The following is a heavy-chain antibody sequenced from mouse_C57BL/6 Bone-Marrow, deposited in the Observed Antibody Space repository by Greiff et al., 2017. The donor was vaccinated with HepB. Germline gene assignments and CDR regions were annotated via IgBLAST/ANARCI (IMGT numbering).Heavy chain of an antibody. V-gene: IGHV1-19*01. CDR1: GYTFTDYY. D-gene: IGHD1-1*01. CDR2: INPYNGGT. J-gene: IGHJ4*01. Sequence: VQLQQSGPVLVKPGASVKMSCKASGYTFTDYYMNWVKQSHGKSLEWIGVINPYNGGTSYNQKFKGKATLTVDKSSSTAYMELNSLTSEDSAVYYCARGHHGSSYYYYAMDYWGQGTSVTVSS. CDR3: ARGHHGSSYYYYAMDY.